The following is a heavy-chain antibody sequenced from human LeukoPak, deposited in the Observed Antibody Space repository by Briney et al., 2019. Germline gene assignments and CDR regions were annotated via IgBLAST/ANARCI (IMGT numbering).Heavy chain of an antibody. CDR1: GFTVSSNY. V-gene: IGHV3-53*05. CDR3: VRGAYSSSWLNFDY. Sequence: GGSLRLSCAASGFTVSSNYMSWVRQAPGKGLEWVSVIYSGGSTYYADSVKGRFTVSRDNSKNTLYLQMNSLRAEDTAVYYCVRGAYSSSWLNFDYWGQGTLVTVSS. J-gene: IGHJ4*02. D-gene: IGHD6-13*01. CDR2: IYSGGST.